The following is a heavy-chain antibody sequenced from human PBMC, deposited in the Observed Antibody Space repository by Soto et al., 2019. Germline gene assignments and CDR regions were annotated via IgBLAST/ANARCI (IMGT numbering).Heavy chain of an antibody. Sequence: GASVKVSCKASGYTFTGYFMHWVRQAPGQGLEWMGWINPNSGGTNYAQKFQGRVTMTRDTSISTAYMELSRLRSDDTAVYYCASGDSCSSGDYYYYGMDVWGRGTTVTVSS. D-gene: IGHD6-6*01. J-gene: IGHJ6*02. CDR3: ASGDSCSSGDYYYYGMDV. CDR2: INPNSGGT. V-gene: IGHV1-2*02. CDR1: GYTFTGYF.